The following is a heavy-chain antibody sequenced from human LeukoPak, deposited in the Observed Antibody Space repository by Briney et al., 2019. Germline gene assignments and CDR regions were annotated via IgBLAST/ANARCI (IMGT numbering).Heavy chain of an antibody. D-gene: IGHD3-9*01. CDR2: ISGSGGST. V-gene: IGHV3-23*01. CDR3: ARNYFDWSDHYYYYYMDV. Sequence: PGGSLRLSCAASGFTFSSYAMSWVRQAPGKGLEWVSAISGSGGSTYYADSVKGRFTISRDNSKNTLYLQMNSLRAEDTAVYYCARNYFDWSDHYYYYYMDVWGKGTTVTVSS. J-gene: IGHJ6*03. CDR1: GFTFSSYA.